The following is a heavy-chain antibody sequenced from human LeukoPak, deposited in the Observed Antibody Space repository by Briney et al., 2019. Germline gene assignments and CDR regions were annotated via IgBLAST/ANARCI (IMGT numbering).Heavy chain of an antibody. Sequence: GGSLRLSCAASGFSVSNNYMTWVRQAPGKGLEWVSVIYSDGTRYYRDSVKSRFTISRDNSKSTLYLQMNSLRVEDTGLYYCAEVKGGIDFWGQGTLVTVSS. J-gene: IGHJ4*02. CDR3: AEVKGGIDF. D-gene: IGHD4-23*01. CDR2: IYSDGTR. V-gene: IGHV3-53*01. CDR1: GFSVSNNY.